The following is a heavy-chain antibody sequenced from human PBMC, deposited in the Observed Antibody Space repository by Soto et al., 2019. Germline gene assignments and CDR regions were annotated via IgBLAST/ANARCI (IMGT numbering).Heavy chain of an antibody. V-gene: IGHV3-23*01. J-gene: IGHJ4*02. Sequence: GSLRLSCAASGFTFSSYAMIWVRQAPGKGLEWVSGISGSGASTYYADSVKGRFTVSRDNSKNTLYPQMNSLRVEDTAVYYCAKVPYDSSGYYYLDYWGQGTLVTVSS. CDR3: AKVPYDSSGYYYLDY. D-gene: IGHD3-22*01. CDR1: GFTFSSYA. CDR2: ISGSGAST.